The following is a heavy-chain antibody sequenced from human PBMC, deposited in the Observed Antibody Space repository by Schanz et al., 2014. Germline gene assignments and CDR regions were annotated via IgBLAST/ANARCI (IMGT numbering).Heavy chain of an antibody. CDR2: ISPSSGGT. D-gene: IGHD3-3*01. Sequence: QVQLVQSGAEVKEPGASVKVSCKASGYTFTSNGITWVRQAPGQGLEWMGRISPSSGGTNYAQNFQGRVTMTKDTSINTVYMELSTLTSDDTAVYYCARESVSRTRLFDPWGQGTLVTVSS. CDR1: GYTFTSNG. V-gene: IGHV1-2*06. J-gene: IGHJ5*02. CDR3: ARESVSRTRLFDP.